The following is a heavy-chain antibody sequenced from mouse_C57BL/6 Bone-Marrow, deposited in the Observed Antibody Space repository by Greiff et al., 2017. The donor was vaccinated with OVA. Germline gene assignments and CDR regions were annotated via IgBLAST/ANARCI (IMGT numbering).Heavy chain of an antibody. D-gene: IGHD5-1-1*01. Sequence: QVQLQQSGPELVKPGASVKISCKASGYAFSSSWMNWVKQRHGKGLEWIGRIYPGDGDTNDNGKFKGKATMTADKASSKAYKQLSSLTSEDSAVYFSAKYADYWGQGTTLTVSS. J-gene: IGHJ2*01. CDR1: GYAFSSSW. V-gene: IGHV1-82*01. CDR2: IYPGDGDT. CDR3: AKYADY.